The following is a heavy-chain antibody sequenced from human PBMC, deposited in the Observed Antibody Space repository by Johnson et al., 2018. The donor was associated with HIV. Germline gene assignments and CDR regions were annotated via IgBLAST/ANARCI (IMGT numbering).Heavy chain of an antibody. D-gene: IGHD6-13*01. CDR2: ISGSCGST. CDR3: AKTFPLTAAGFPLNAFDI. CDR1: GFTFSSYA. V-gene: IGHV3-23*04. Sequence: VQLVESGGGLVQPGGSLRLSCAASGFTFSSYAMSWVRQAPGKGLEWVSAISGSCGSTYYADSVKGRFTISRDNSKNTLYLQMNSLRAEDTAVYYCAKTFPLTAAGFPLNAFDIWGQGTMVTVSS. J-gene: IGHJ3*02.